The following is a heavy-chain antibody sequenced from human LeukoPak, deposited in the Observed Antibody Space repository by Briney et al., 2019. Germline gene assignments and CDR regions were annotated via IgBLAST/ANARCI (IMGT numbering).Heavy chain of an antibody. Sequence: PSETLSLTCAVYGGSFSGYYWSWIRQPPGKGLEWIGEINHSGNTNYNPSLKSRVTISVDTSKNQFSLKLNSVTAADTAVYYCARAPGAALDWGQGTLVTASS. CDR3: ARAPGAALD. CDR2: INHSGNT. J-gene: IGHJ4*02. V-gene: IGHV4-34*01. D-gene: IGHD2-15*01. CDR1: GGSFSGYY.